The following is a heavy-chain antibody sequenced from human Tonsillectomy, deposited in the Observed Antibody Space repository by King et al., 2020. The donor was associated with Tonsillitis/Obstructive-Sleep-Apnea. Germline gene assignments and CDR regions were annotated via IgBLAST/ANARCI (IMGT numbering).Heavy chain of an antibody. Sequence: VQLQQSGPGLVKPSQTLSLTCAISGDSVSSNSAAWNWIRQSPSRGLEWLGRTYYRSKWYNDYAVSVKSRLTINPDTSKNHFSLHLSSVTPEDTAVYYCINSKWNAFGYYSGMDVWGQGTTVTVSS. V-gene: IGHV6-1*01. CDR3: INSKWNAFGYYSGMDV. CDR1: GDSVSSNSAA. D-gene: IGHD1-20*01. CDR2: TYYRSKWYN. J-gene: IGHJ6*02.